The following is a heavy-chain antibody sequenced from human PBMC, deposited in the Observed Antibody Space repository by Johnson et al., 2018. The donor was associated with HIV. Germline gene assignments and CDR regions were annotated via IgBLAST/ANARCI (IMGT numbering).Heavy chain of an antibody. D-gene: IGHD2-2*01. V-gene: IGHV3-11*04. J-gene: IGHJ3*02. Sequence: QVQLVESGGGLVKPGGSLRLSCAASGFTFRDHYMSWIRQAPGKGLEWVADISSSGSTIYYADSVKGRFTISRDNAKNSLYLQMNSLRGDDTAVYYCATCSYQVLLGGDVFDIWGQGTMVTVSS. CDR2: ISSSGSTI. CDR3: ATCSYQVLLGGDVFDI. CDR1: GFTFRDHY.